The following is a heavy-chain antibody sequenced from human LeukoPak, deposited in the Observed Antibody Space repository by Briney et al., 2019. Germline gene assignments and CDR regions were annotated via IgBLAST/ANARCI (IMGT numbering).Heavy chain of an antibody. CDR2: IYYSGST. CDR1: DGSISSYY. Sequence: SETLSLTCTVSDGSISSYYWSWIRQPPGKGLEWIGYIYYSGSTNYNPSLKSRVTISVDTSKNQFSLKLSSVTAADTAVYYCASSSATEGVDYWGQGTLVTVSS. V-gene: IGHV4-59*01. J-gene: IGHJ4*02. D-gene: IGHD4-11*01. CDR3: ASSSATEGVDY.